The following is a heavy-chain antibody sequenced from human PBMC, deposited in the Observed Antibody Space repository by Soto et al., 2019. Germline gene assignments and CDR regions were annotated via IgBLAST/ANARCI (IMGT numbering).Heavy chain of an antibody. CDR2: IYYSGNT. CDR1: GGSISNFY. J-gene: IGHJ4*02. Sequence: SETLSLTCTVSGGSISNFYWSWIRQPPGKGLEWIGHIYYSGNTDYNPSLKSRLAISIDTSKNQFSLKLSSVTAADTAVYFCAREGGESSDGLYYFDSWGQGSLVTVSS. CDR3: AREGGESSDGLYYFDS. D-gene: IGHD3-16*01. V-gene: IGHV4-59*12.